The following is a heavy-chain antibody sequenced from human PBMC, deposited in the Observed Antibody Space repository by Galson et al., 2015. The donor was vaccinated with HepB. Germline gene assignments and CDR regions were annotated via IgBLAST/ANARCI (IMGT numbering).Heavy chain of an antibody. Sequence: LSLTCAVYGGSFSGYYWSWIRQPPGKGLEWIGEINHSGSTNYNPSLKSRVTISVDTSKNQFSLKLSSVTAADTAVYYCAGLVVVAATEPWFDPWGQGTLVTVSS. CDR1: GGSFSGYY. D-gene: IGHD2-15*01. V-gene: IGHV4-34*01. CDR2: INHSGST. CDR3: AGLVVVAATEPWFDP. J-gene: IGHJ5*02.